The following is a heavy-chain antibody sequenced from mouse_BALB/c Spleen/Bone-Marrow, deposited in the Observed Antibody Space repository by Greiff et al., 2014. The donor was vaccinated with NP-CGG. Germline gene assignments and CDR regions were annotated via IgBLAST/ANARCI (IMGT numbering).Heavy chain of an antibody. CDR1: GFTFSSFG. CDR3: ARDDYDYAMDY. CDR2: ISSGSSTI. D-gene: IGHD2-4*01. V-gene: IGHV5-17*02. J-gene: IGHJ4*01. Sequence: EVKLVESGGGLVQPGGSRKLSCAASGFTFSSFGMHWVRQAPEKGLEWVAYISSGSSTIYYADTVRGRFTISRDNPKNTLFQQMTSLRSEDTAMYYCARDDYDYAMDYWGQGTSVTVSS.